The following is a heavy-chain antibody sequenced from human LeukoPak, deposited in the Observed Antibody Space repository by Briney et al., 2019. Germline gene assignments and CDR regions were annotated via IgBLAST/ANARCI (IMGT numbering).Heavy chain of an antibody. D-gene: IGHD6-6*01. CDR2: INPNSGGT. Sequence: ASVKVSCKASGYTFTGYYMHWVRQAPGQGLEWMGWINPNSGGTNYAQKFQGRVTMTRDTSISTAYMELSRLRSDDTAVYYCATTTHSSSSLAFDIWGQGTMVTVSS. J-gene: IGHJ3*02. CDR3: ATTTHSSSSLAFDI. V-gene: IGHV1-2*02. CDR1: GYTFTGYY.